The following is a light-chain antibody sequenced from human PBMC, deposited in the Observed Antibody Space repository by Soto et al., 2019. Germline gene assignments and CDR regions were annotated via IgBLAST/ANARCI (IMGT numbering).Light chain of an antibody. J-gene: IGLJ2*01. CDR3: TSFGGISNFVV. CDR2: DVI. CDR1: SSDVGGYDY. Sequence: QSALTQPPSASGSPGQSVTISCTGTSSDVGGYDYVSWYQQHPGKAPKLMIYDVIKRPSGVPDRFSGSKSGNTASLTVSGLQTEDEADYYCTSFGGISNFVVFGGGTKVTVL. V-gene: IGLV2-8*01.